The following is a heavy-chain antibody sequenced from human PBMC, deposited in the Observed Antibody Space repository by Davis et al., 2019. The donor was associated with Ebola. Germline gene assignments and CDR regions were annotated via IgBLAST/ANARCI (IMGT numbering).Heavy chain of an antibody. CDR2: ISGDGGST. Sequence: GESLKISCAASGFTFADYAMHWVRQAPGKGLEWVSLISGDGGSTYYADSVKGRFTISRDNSKNSLYLQMNSLRTEDTALYYCAKGYDFWSGLYYFDYWGQGTLVTVSS. D-gene: IGHD3-3*01. V-gene: IGHV3-43*02. J-gene: IGHJ4*02. CDR1: GFTFADYA. CDR3: AKGYDFWSGLYYFDY.